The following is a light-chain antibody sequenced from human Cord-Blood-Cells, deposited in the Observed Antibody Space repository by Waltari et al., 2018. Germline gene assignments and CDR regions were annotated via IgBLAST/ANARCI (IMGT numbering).Light chain of an antibody. Sequence: DIQMTQSPSTLSASVGDRVTITCRASQSIGSWLAWYQQKPGKAPKLLIYKGSSLESGVPSRFSGSGSGTEFTLTISSLQPDDFATYYCQRYNRYTFGQGTKLEIK. J-gene: IGKJ2*01. CDR3: QRYNRYT. V-gene: IGKV1-5*03. CDR1: QSIGSW. CDR2: KGS.